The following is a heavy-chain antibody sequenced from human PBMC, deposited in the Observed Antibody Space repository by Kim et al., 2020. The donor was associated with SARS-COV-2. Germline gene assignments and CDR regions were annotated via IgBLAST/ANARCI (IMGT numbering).Heavy chain of an antibody. V-gene: IGHV4-61*01. Sequence: SETLSLTCTVSGASVSSHTYYWSWIRQSPGKGLEWIGYIYYRDTNYNPSLNSRVTISIDTSNNQFSLKLSSVTAADTGVYYCVRDVWLGTTAKNYRSNGMDVWAQGTTGTVSS. CDR2: IYYRDT. CDR1: GASVSSHTYY. D-gene: IGHD5-12*01. J-gene: IGHJ6*02. CDR3: VRDVWLGTTAKNYRSNGMDV.